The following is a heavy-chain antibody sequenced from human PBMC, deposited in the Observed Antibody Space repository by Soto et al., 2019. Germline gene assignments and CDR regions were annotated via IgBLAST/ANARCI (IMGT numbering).Heavy chain of an antibody. CDR2: IYYRGST. Sequence: TLSLTCTVSGGSISSHYWSWVRQAPGKGLEWIGHIYYRGSTSYNPSLRSRSTISVDTSNNQFSLKLNSVTTADTAVYYCARDGREASGMDVWGQGTKVTVPS. D-gene: IGHD1-26*01. V-gene: IGHV4-59*11. J-gene: IGHJ6*02. CDR3: ARDGREASGMDV. CDR1: GGSISSHY.